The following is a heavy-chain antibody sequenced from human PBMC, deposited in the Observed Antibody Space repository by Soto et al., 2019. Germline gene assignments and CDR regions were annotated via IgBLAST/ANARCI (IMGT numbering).Heavy chain of an antibody. V-gene: IGHV1-69*01. Sequence: QVQLVQSGAEVKKPGSSVKVSCKASGDTDTNYVISWVRQAPGQGLEWMGGIFPKFGTTYSAQKLQNRLTITADESTSTVYMQLSSLRLDDTAVYYCEAEMPFGKVSVVWGQGTTVTVSS. CDR1: GDTDTNYV. D-gene: IGHD3-16*01. J-gene: IGHJ6*02. CDR3: EAEMPFGKVSVV. CDR2: IFPKFGTT.